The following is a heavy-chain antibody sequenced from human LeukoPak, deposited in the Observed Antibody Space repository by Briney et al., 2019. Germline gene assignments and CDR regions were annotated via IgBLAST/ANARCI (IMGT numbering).Heavy chain of an antibody. CDR1: GGSISNYY. Sequence: PSETLSLTCTVSGGSISNYYWSWIRQPPGKGLEWIGYIYYSGSTKYNPSLKSRVTISVDTSKNQFSLKLSSVTAADTAVYYCAKDDTALVTWFDPWGQGTLVTVSS. CDR3: AKDDTALVTWFDP. CDR2: IYYSGST. D-gene: IGHD5-18*01. V-gene: IGHV4-59*12. J-gene: IGHJ5*02.